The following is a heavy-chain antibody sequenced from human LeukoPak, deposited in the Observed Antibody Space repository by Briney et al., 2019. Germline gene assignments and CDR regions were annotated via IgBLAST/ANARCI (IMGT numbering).Heavy chain of an antibody. J-gene: IGHJ6*03. CDR3: ARSIADRTYYYYYYYMDV. CDR1: GDTFTSYG. D-gene: IGHD6-6*01. V-gene: IGHV1-2*02. Sequence: SVNLSCKASGDTFTSYGISGVRQAPGQGLEWMGWINPNSGGTNYAQQFRGRFTMTRDTSIRTAHMERSRLRSDDTAVYYCARSIADRTYYYYYYYMDVWGKGTTVTVSS. CDR2: INPNSGGT.